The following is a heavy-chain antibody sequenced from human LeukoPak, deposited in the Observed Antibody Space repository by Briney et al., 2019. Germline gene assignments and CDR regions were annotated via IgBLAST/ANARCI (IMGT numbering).Heavy chain of an antibody. D-gene: IGHD2-2*01. Sequence: PSETLSLTCAVYGGSFSGYYWSWIRQPPGKGLEWIGEINHSGSTNYNPSLKSRVTISVDTSKNQFSLKLSSVTAADTAVYYCARAECSSTNCYRGYFDLWGRGTLVTVSP. CDR3: ARAECSSTNCYRGYFDL. J-gene: IGHJ2*01. CDR1: GGSFSGYY. CDR2: INHSGST. V-gene: IGHV4-34*01.